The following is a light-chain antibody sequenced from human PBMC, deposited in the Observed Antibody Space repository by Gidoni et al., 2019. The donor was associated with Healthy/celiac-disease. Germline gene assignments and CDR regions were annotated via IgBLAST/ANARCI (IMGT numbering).Light chain of an antibody. V-gene: IGLV3-21*02. Sequence: SYVLTQPPSVSLAPGQTATIAGGGDHLGAKSVNWYQQKSGQAPVLVVSGDRGRPSGIPARFSGSLSANTATLTISRVEVGDAADYYCQVWDTTTDRMVFGGGTKLTVL. CDR2: GDR. CDR1: HLGAKS. CDR3: QVWDTTTDRMV. J-gene: IGLJ3*02.